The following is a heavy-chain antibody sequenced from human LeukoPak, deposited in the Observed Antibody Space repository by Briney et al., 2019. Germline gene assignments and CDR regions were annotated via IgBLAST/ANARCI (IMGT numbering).Heavy chain of an antibody. D-gene: IGHD1-26*01. CDR2: IYYSGST. V-gene: IGHV4-31*03. CDR1: GGSISSGGYY. J-gene: IGHJ4*02. CDR3: VESGSYQYYFDY. Sequence: SPSETLSLTCTVSGGSISSGGYYWSWIRQHPGKGLEWIGYIYYSGSTYYNPSLKSRVTISVDTSKNQFSLKLSSVTAADTAVYYCVESGSYQYYFDYWGQGTLVTVSS.